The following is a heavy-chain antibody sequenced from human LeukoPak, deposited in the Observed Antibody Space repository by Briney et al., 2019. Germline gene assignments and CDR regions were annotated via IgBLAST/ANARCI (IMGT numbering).Heavy chain of an antibody. CDR1: GFSVSTYY. D-gene: IGHD2-8*02. V-gene: IGHV3-53*01. J-gene: IGHJ5*02. CDR2: TYGGGTT. Sequence: GGSLRLSGAASGFSVSTYYMHWVRQAPGKGLEWVSVTYGGGTTHYADSVRGRFTISRDSSQNTLYLQLNSLRTDDTAVYYFATEYGWAADRWGQGTPVTVSS. CDR3: ATEYGWAADR.